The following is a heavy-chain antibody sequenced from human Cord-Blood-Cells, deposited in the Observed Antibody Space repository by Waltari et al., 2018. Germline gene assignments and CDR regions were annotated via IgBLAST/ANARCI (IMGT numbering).Heavy chain of an antibody. Sequence: QVQLQQWGAGLLKPSETLSLTCAVDGGSFSGHYWSWIRQPPGKGLEWIGEINHSGSTNYNPSLKSRVTISVDTSKNQFSLKLSSVTAADTAVYYCARPRANWGGRAFDIWGQGTMVTVSS. CDR2: INHSGST. V-gene: IGHV4-34*01. J-gene: IGHJ3*02. CDR1: GGSFSGHY. D-gene: IGHD7-27*01. CDR3: ARPRANWGGRAFDI.